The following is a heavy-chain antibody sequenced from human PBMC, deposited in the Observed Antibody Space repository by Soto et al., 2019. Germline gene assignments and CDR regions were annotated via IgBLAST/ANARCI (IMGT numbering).Heavy chain of an antibody. J-gene: IGHJ4*02. CDR2: IWYDGSNK. D-gene: IGHD6-19*01. Sequence: GGSLRLSCAASGFTFSSYGMHWVRQAPGKGLEWVAVIWYDGSNKYYADSVKGRFTISRDKSKNTLYLQMNSLRAEDTAVYYCARAEGQWLVPRWYFDYWGQGTLVTVSS. V-gene: IGHV3-33*01. CDR3: ARAEGQWLVPRWYFDY. CDR1: GFTFSSYG.